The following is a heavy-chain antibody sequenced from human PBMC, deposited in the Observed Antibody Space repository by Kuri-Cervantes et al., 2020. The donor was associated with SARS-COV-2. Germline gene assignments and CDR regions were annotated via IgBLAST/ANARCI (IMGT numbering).Heavy chain of an antibody. CDR3: AGGPNERKYYFDY. CDR1: GGTFSSYA. D-gene: IGHD1-1*01. V-gene: IGHV1-69*05. CDR2: IIPIFGTA. Sequence: SVKVSCKASGGTFSSYAISWVRQAPGQGLEWMGGIIPIFGTANYAQKFQGRVTITTDESTSTAYMELRSLRSDDTAVYYCAGGPNERKYYFDYWGQGTLVTVSS. J-gene: IGHJ4*02.